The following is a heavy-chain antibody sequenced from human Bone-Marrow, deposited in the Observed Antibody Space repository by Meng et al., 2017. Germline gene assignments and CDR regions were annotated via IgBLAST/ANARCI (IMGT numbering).Heavy chain of an antibody. J-gene: IGHJ6*02. Sequence: GESLKISCAACGFTFSSYDMHWVRQATGKGLEWVSAIGTAGDTYYPGSVKGQFTISRENAKNSLYLQMNSLRAEDTAVYYCARLQWLVPLYYYYGMDVWGQGTTVTVSS. V-gene: IGHV3-13*03. D-gene: IGHD6-19*01. CDR1: GFTFSSYD. CDR3: ARLQWLVPLYYYYGMDV. CDR2: IGTAGDT.